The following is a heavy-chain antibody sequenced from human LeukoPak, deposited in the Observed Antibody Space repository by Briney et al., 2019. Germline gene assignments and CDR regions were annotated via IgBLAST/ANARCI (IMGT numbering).Heavy chain of an antibody. V-gene: IGHV1-8*01. CDR2: ISPDTGNT. CDR1: GYTFTIYE. J-gene: IGHJ5*02. CDR3: ARGPRFDP. Sequence: ASVKVSCKASGYTFTIYEFNWVRQAPGQGLEWLGYISPDTGNTGYAQKFQGRVTMTRDTSISTAYMELSSLSPEDTAVYYCARGPRFDPWGQGTLDTVSS.